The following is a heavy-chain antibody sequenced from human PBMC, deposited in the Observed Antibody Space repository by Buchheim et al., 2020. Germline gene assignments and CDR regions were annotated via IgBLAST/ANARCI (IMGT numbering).Heavy chain of an antibody. CDR1: GFRFSGYT. CDR2: ISDNSDTI. J-gene: IGHJ3*02. CDR3: ETNRDWAFDI. Sequence: EVQLVESGGGFVHPGGSLRLSCAASGFRFSGYTMTWVRQAPGKGLELISYISDNSDTISYADSVNGRFTISRENAKDSVYLQMNSLRDEDTGVYYCETNRDWAFDIWGQGT. D-gene: IGHD3-9*01. V-gene: IGHV3-48*02.